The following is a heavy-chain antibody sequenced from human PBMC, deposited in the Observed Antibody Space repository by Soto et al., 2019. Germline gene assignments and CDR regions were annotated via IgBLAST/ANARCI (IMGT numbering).Heavy chain of an antibody. CDR2: IWHDGSKQ. D-gene: IGHD3-9*01. Sequence: SLRVSCAASGFRFSGYGMHWVRQAPGKGLEWVAVIWHDGSKQYYVDSVKGRFTISRDDSKSTMYLQMNSLRVDDTAVYYCVRDDGTSSHYEIFEFWGQGTQVTVSS. CDR3: VRDDGTSSHYEIFEF. V-gene: IGHV3-33*01. CDR1: GFRFSGYG. J-gene: IGHJ4*02.